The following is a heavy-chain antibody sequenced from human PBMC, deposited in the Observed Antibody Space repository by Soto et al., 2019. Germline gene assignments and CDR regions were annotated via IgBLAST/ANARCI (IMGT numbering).Heavy chain of an antibody. J-gene: IGHJ5*02. CDR1: GGTFSSYA. D-gene: IGHD6-19*01. Sequence: SVKVSCKASGGTFSSYAISWVRQAPGQGLEWMGGIIPIFGTANYAQKFQGRVTITADESTSTAYMELSSLRPEDTAVYYCARTISATTPRYSSGWYISDWFDPWGQGTLVTVSS. V-gene: IGHV1-69*13. CDR2: IIPIFGTA. CDR3: ARTISATTPRYSSGWYISDWFDP.